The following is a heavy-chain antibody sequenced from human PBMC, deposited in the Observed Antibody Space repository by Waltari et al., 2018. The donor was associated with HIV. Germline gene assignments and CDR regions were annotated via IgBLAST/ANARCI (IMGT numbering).Heavy chain of an antibody. D-gene: IGHD2-8*01. V-gene: IGHV4-59*01. CDR1: GGSIGSYY. Sequence: QVQLQESGPGLVRPSETLSLTCTVSGGSIGSYYRRWIRQPPGKELEWIGYIHYSGSANYNPSLKSRVTVSVDTSKHQFSLKLSSVTAADTAVYYCATLMVYAPRSHYYGMDVWGQGTTVIVSS. J-gene: IGHJ6*02. CDR2: IHYSGSA. CDR3: ATLMVYAPRSHYYGMDV.